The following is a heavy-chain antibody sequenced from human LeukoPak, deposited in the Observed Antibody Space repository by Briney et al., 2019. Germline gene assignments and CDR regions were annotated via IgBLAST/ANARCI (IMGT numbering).Heavy chain of an antibody. Sequence: ASVKVSCKASGYTFTSYDINWVRQATGQGLEWMGWMNPNSGNTGYAQKFQDSVTITRNTSISTAYMELSSLRSEDTAVYYCARVSDDYLDYWGQGTLVTVSS. CDR3: ARVSDDYLDY. CDR1: GYTFTSYD. V-gene: IGHV1-8*01. J-gene: IGHJ4*02. CDR2: MNPNSGNT.